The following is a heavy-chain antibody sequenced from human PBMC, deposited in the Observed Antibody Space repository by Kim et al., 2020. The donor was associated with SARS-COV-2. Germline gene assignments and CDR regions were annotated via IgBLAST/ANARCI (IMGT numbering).Heavy chain of an antibody. CDR2: ISAYNGNT. Sequence: ASVKVSCKASGYTFTSYGISWVRQAPGQGLEWMGWISAYNGNTNYAQKLQGRVTMTTDTSTSTAYMELRSLRSDDTAVYYCARDPLPIEWDPMDVWGQGTTVTVSS. CDR3: ARDPLPIEWDPMDV. V-gene: IGHV1-18*01. J-gene: IGHJ6*02. D-gene: IGHD1-26*01. CDR1: GYTFTSYG.